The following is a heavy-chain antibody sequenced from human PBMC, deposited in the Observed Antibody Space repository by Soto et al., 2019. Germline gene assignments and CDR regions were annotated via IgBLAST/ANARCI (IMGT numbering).Heavy chain of an antibody. CDR3: ARSGYSYGPNPLLY. Sequence: SETLSLTCAVYGGSFSGFYWTWMRQTPGKGLEWIGEINDSGTINYNPSLKNRVNKSIDTSKNQLSLKLSSVTAADTAVYYCARSGYSYGPNPLLYWGQGTLVTVSS. J-gene: IGHJ4*02. CDR2: INDSGTI. CDR1: GGSFSGFY. D-gene: IGHD5-18*01. V-gene: IGHV4-34*01.